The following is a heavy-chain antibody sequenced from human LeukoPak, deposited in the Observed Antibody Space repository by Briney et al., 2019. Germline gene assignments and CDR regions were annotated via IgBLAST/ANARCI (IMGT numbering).Heavy chain of an antibody. V-gene: IGHV4-39*07. CDR3: ARGYRAMAEFDY. CDR1: GGSIGSSSYY. CDR2: IYYSGST. Sequence: SETLSLTCTVSGGSIGSSSYYWGWIRQPPGKGLEWIGSIYYSGSTYYNPSLKSRVTISIDTSKNQFSLKLSSVTAADTGVYYCARGYRAMAEFDYWGQGTLVTVSS. D-gene: IGHD5-18*01. J-gene: IGHJ4*02.